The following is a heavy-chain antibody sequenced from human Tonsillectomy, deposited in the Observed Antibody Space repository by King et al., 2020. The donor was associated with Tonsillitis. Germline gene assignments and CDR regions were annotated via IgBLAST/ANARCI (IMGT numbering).Heavy chain of an antibody. CDR3: SRVALSGSYAFDF. Sequence: QLVQSGGGLVQPGGSLRLYCAASGFTFSSYDMHWVRQATGKGLEGVSAIGTAGDTYSPDSVKGRFNISRENAKNSLYLQMNSRRAGDTAGYYCSRVALSGSYAFDFWGQGTMVTVSS. J-gene: IGHJ3*01. CDR2: IGTAGDT. CDR1: GFTFSSYD. V-gene: IGHV3-13*04. D-gene: IGHD1-26*01.